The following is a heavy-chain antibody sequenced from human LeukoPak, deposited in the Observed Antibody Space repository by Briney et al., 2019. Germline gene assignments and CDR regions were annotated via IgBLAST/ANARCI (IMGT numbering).Heavy chain of an antibody. CDR3: TSWGDTTAEYFQR. J-gene: IGHJ1*01. CDR2: IWYDGSHT. V-gene: IGHV3-33*01. CDR1: RFSFSSYG. D-gene: IGHD2-21*02. Sequence: GGSLRLSCAASRFSFSSYGMRWVRQAPGKGLEWVGDIWYDGSHTYYADSVKGRFTISRDNSMNTLYMQMNSLRVEDTAVYYCTSWGDTTAEYFQRWGQGTLVTVSS.